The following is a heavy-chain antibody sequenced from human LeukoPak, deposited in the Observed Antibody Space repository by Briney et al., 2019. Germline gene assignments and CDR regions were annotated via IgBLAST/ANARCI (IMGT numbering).Heavy chain of an antibody. CDR2: ISSRSKTI. D-gene: IGHD1-26*01. CDR1: GFTFTIYN. CDR3: ARNPAGIGDY. J-gene: IGHJ4*02. V-gene: IGHV3-48*02. Sequence: GGSLRLSCAASGFTFTIYNMNWVRQAPGKGLEWVSYISSRSKTIYYADSVKGRFTVSRDNAKNSLYLQMNSLRDEDTAVYYCARNPAGIGDYWGQGTLVTVSS.